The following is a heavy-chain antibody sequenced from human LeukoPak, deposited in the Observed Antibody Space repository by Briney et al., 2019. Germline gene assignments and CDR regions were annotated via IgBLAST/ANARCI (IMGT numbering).Heavy chain of an antibody. D-gene: IGHD2-2*01. CDR3: AKLSRACSSTTCYVDF. Sequence: PGRSLRLSCAGSGFIFSNYAMSWVRHAPGKGLECVSVIRGSGGSAYYADSVKGRFTMSRDNSKNTLYLQMNSLRAEATALYYCAKLSRACSSTTCYVDFWGQGTLVTVHS. CDR1: GFIFSNYA. V-gene: IGHV3-23*01. CDR2: IRGSGGSA. J-gene: IGHJ4*02.